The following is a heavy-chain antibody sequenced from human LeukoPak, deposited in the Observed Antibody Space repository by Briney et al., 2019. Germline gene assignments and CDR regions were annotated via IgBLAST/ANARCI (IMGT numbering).Heavy chain of an antibody. CDR2: ISTTGNT. Sequence: PSETLSLTCTVSGGSISTYSWTWIRQPAGKGLEWIGRISTTGNTNYNASLKSRVTMSVDTSKNQFSLKLSSVTAADTAVYYCASRVTGTTYGFDIWGPGTMVTVSS. J-gene: IGHJ3*02. D-gene: IGHD1-7*01. CDR1: GGSISTYS. CDR3: ASRVTGTTYGFDI. V-gene: IGHV4-4*07.